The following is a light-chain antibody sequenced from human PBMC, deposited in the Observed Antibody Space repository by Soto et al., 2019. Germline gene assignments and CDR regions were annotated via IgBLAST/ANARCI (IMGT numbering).Light chain of an antibody. CDR3: QQYGSSPPTT. Sequence: EIVLTQSPGTLSLSPGERATLSCRASQSVSSSYLAWYQQKSGQAPRLLIYGASTRATGIPDRFSGSGSGTDFTLTISRPEPEDFAVYYCQQYGSSPPTTFGGGTKVEIK. CDR2: GAS. CDR1: QSVSSSY. V-gene: IGKV3-20*01. J-gene: IGKJ4*01.